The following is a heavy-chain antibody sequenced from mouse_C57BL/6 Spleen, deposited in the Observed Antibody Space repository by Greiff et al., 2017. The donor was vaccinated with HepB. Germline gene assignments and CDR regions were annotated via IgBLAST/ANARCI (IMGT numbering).Heavy chain of an antibody. J-gene: IGHJ1*03. D-gene: IGHD1-1*01. V-gene: IGHV1-81*01. CDR2: IYPRSGNT. CDR3: ARSPNYYGSSYWYFDV. CDR1: CYTFTSYG. Sequence: QVQLQQSGAELARPGASVKLSCKASCYTFTSYGISWVKQRTGQGLEWIGEIYPRSGNTYYNEKFKGKATLTADKSSSTAYMELRSLTSEDSAVYFCARSPNYYGSSYWYFDVWGTGTTVTVSS.